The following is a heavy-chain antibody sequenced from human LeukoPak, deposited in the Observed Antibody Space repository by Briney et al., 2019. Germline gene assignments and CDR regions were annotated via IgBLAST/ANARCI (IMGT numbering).Heavy chain of an antibody. J-gene: IGHJ4*02. Sequence: GASVKVSCKASGNTFSNYAISWVRQAPGQGLEWMGWINPNSGGTNYAQKFQGRVTMTRDTSISTAYMELSRLRSDDTAVYYCARVYLGVYYYGSSGYSHLDYWGQGTLITVSS. CDR1: GNTFSNYA. CDR2: INPNSGGT. D-gene: IGHD3-22*01. CDR3: ARVYLGVYYYGSSGYSHLDY. V-gene: IGHV1-2*02.